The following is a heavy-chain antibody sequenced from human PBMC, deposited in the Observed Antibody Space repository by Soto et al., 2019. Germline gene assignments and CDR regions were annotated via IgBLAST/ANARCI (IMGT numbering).Heavy chain of an antibody. J-gene: IGHJ6*02. D-gene: IGHD3-10*01. CDR3: TRGDRGGSGSPASYYYSGLDV. CDR1: GVTFSSYA. CDR2: VSAGGGMT. V-gene: IGHV3-23*01. Sequence: DVQLLESGGDLVQPGGSLRLSCAASGVTFSSYAMSWVRQAPGKGLEWVSSVSAGGGMTYYSDSVKGRFTISRDNSNNALFLQMNSLRAEDTALYYCTRGDRGGSGSPASYYYSGLDVWGQGTTVTVSS.